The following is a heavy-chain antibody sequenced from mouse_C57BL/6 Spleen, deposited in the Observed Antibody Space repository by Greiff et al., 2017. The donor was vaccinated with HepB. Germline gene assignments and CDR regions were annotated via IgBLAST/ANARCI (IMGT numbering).Heavy chain of an antibody. CDR2: IDPSDSYT. CDR3: ASGRDYDGGNWYFDV. CDR1: GYTFTSYW. V-gene: IGHV1-59*01. Sequence: QVQLQQPGAELVRPGTSVKLSCKASGYTFTSYWMHWVKQRPGQGLEWIGVIDPSDSYTNYNQKFKGKATLTVDTSSSTAYMQLSSLTSEDSAVYYCASGRDYDGGNWYFDVWGTGTTVTVPS. D-gene: IGHD2-4*01. J-gene: IGHJ1*03.